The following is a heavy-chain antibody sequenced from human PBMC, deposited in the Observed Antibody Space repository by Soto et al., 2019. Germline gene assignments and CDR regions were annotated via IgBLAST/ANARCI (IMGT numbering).Heavy chain of an antibody. CDR2: IGGSGGST. CDR3: AKFLDYDFWSGYYVFDY. V-gene: IGHV3-23*01. D-gene: IGHD3-3*01. J-gene: IGHJ4*02. CDR1: GFTFSSYA. Sequence: GGSLRLSCAASGFTFSSYAMSWVRQAPGKGLEWVSAIGGSGGSTYYADSVKGRFTISRDNSKNTLYLQMNSLRAEDTAVYYCAKFLDYDFWSGYYVFDYWGQGTLVTVSS.